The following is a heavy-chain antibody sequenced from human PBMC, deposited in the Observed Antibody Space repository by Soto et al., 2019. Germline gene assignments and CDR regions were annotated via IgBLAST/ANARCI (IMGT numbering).Heavy chain of an antibody. D-gene: IGHD3-3*02. J-gene: IGHJ6*02. CDR1: GYTFTSYA. V-gene: IGHV1-3*03. Sequence: GASVKVSCKASGYTFTSYAMHWVRQAPGQRLEWMGWINAGNGNTKYSQEFQGRVTITRDTSASTAYMELSSLRSEDTAMYYCAADLTGLGFYPLDVWGQGTTVTVSS. CDR3: AADLTGLGFYPLDV. CDR2: INAGNGNT.